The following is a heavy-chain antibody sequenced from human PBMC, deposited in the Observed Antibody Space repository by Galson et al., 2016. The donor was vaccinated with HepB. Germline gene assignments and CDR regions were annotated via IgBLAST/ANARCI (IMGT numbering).Heavy chain of an antibody. D-gene: IGHD1-14*01. V-gene: IGHV3-23*01. CDR2: ISGGGGLT. CDR1: GFTFGSHA. Sequence: SLRLSCAASGFTFGSHAMTWVRQGPGKGLEWVSGISGGGGLTHYRHSVRGRFTISRDNSKNTLYLQMINLRAEDTAIYYCARCLQDITGDDAFDIWGRGTVVAVSS. J-gene: IGHJ3*02. CDR3: ARCLQDITGDDAFDI.